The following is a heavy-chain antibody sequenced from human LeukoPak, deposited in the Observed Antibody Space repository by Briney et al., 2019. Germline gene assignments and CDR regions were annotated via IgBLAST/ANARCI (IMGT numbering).Heavy chain of an antibody. Sequence: GGSLRLSCAASGFTLTNYAMIWVRQAPGKGLEWVSTIRRGGGGTFYADSVKGRFTMSRDDSRNTLSLQLRSLRAEDTAVYYCARRMAASATGGGFQDWGQGSLATVSS. D-gene: IGHD6-25*01. CDR3: ARRMAASATGGGFQD. CDR1: GFTLTNYA. J-gene: IGHJ1*01. V-gene: IGHV3-23*01. CDR2: IRRGGGGT.